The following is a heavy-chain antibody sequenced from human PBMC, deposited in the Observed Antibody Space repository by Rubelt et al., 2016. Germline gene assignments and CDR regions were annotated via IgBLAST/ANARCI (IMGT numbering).Heavy chain of an antibody. CDR2: MNPNSGNN. Sequence: QIQLVQSGPEVKKPGASVKVSCKASGYTFTSYDINWVRQATGQGLEWMGWMNPNSGNNGYAQKVQGKVTMTRNTPISTAYMELSSLRSEETAVYYCARDLTTVTTEVYWGQGTLVTVSS. D-gene: IGHD4-17*01. CDR1: GYTFTSYD. CDR3: ARDLTTVTTEVY. V-gene: IGHV1-8*01. J-gene: IGHJ4*02.